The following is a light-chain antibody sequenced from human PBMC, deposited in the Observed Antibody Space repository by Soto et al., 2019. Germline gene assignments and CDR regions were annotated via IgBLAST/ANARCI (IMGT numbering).Light chain of an antibody. V-gene: IGKV1-12*01. CDR1: QGISSW. J-gene: IGKJ2*01. Sequence: DIQMTQSPSSVSASVGERVTITCRASQGISSWLAWYQQKSGKAPKLLIYATSNLQSGVPSRFSGNGSGTEFTLTISSLQPEDFATYYCHQADSFPYTFGQGTKLEIK. CDR3: HQADSFPYT. CDR2: ATS.